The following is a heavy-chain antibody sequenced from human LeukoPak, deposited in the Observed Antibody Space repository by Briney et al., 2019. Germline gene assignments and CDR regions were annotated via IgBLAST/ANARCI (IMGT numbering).Heavy chain of an antibody. V-gene: IGHV3-7*03. CDR3: ARDPRTYDYVWGSYPSFDY. J-gene: IGHJ4*02. D-gene: IGHD3-16*02. Sequence: PGGSLRLSCAASGFTFSSYWMSWVRQAPGKGLEWVANIKQDGSEKYYVDSVKGRFTISRDNAKNSLYLQMNSLRAEDTAVYYCARDPRTYDYVWGSYPSFDYWGQGTLVTVSS. CDR1: GFTFSSYW. CDR2: IKQDGSEK.